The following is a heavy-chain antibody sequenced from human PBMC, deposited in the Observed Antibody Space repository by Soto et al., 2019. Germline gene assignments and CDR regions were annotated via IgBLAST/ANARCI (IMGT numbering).Heavy chain of an antibody. J-gene: IGHJ4*02. CDR2: IKSNADGGTT. D-gene: IGHD6-19*01. CDR3: TTNSGAGAGGAFRSY. CDR1: GMTAITFSNAW. V-gene: IGHV3-15*07. Sequence: GGFLRLSCTASGMTAITFSNAWFNWVRQAPGKWLEWVGHIKSNADGGTTDYAAPVKGRFTVSRDDSKNTLYLQIDSLKIDDTAVFYCTTNSGAGAGGAFRSYWGQGTQVTVSS.